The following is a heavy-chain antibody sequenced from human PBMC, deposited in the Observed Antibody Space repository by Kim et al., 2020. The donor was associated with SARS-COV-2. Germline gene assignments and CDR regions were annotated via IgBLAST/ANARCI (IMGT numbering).Heavy chain of an antibody. CDR1: GFTFSSYG. CDR2: IWYDGSNK. J-gene: IGHJ4*02. CDR3: ARDGPSWLQSRYFDY. Sequence: GGSLRLSCAASGFTFSSYGMHWVRQAPGKGLEWVAVIWYDGSNKYYADSVKGRFTISRDNSKNTLYLQMKSLRAEDTAVYYCARDGPSWLQSRYFDYWGQGTLVTLSS. V-gene: IGHV3-33*01. D-gene: IGHD2-2*01.